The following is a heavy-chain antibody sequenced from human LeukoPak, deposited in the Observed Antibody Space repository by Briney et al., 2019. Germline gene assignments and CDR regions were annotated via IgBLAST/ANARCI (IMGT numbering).Heavy chain of an antibody. Sequence: PGGSLRLSCAASGFTFSNYGMHWVRQAPGKGLEWVAFIRYDGTNKYYADSVRGRFTISRDNSKNTLYLQMNSLRVEDTAVYYCAKYYYESSGASPFDYWGQGTLVTVS. CDR1: GFTFSNYG. V-gene: IGHV3-30*02. J-gene: IGHJ4*02. CDR3: AKYYYESSGASPFDY. CDR2: IRYDGTNK. D-gene: IGHD3-22*01.